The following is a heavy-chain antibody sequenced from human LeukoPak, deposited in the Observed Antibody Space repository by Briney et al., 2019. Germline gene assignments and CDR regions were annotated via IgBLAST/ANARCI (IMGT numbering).Heavy chain of an antibody. D-gene: IGHD1-26*01. V-gene: IGHV3-23*01. CDR3: AKEVGGSYYYFDD. CDR2: ISGSGGNT. CDR1: GFTFSSYA. Sequence: PGGSLRLSCAASGFTFSSYAMSWVRQAPGKGLEWVSAISGSGGNTYYADSAKGRFTISRDNSRNTLYLQMNSLRAEDTAIYYCAKEVGGSYYYFDDWGQGTLVTVSS. J-gene: IGHJ4*02.